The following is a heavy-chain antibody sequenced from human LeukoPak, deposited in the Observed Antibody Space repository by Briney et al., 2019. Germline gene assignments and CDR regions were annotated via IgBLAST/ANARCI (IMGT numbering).Heavy chain of an antibody. Sequence: PGESLKISCEGSGYNFDGYLIAWVRQVPGKGLEWMGIMNPSDFDIRKSPSFQGQVTISVDQSISTAYLEWSSLKASDTAIYYCARQSGYYAFDFWGQGTLVTVSS. D-gene: IGHD3-22*01. CDR1: GYNFDGYL. CDR2: MNPSDFDI. CDR3: ARQSGYYAFDF. V-gene: IGHV5-51*01. J-gene: IGHJ4*02.